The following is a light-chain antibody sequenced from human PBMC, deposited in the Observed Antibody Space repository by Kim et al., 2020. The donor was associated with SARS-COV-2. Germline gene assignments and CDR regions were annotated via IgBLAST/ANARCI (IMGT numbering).Light chain of an antibody. CDR1: QGISSS. CDR3: QRSYNAPRT. CDR2: SAS. V-gene: IGKV1-27*01. Sequence: DIQLTQSPSSLSASVGDRVTITCRVSQGISSSLNWYQQKPGKVPKLLIYSASNLQSGVPSRFSGSGSGTDFTLTISSLQPEDVATYYCQRSYNAPRTFGGGTKVDIK. J-gene: IGKJ4*01.